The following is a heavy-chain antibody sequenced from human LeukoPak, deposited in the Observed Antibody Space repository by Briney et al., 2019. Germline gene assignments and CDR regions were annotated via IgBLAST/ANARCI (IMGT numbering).Heavy chain of an antibody. CDR3: VRGGDFWSGYSRGYYMDV. D-gene: IGHD3-3*01. CDR2: ISGSGGST. CDR1: GFTFSSSA. J-gene: IGHJ6*03. Sequence: GGSLRLSCAASGFTFSSSAMSWVRQAPGKGLEWVSSISGSGGSTYYADSVKGRFTISRDNSKNTLYLQMNSLRAEDTAVYYCVRGGDFWSGYSRGYYMDVWGKGTTVTVSS. V-gene: IGHV3-23*01.